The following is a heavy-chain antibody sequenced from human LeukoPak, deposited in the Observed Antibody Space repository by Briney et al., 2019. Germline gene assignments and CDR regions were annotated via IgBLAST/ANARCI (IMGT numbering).Heavy chain of an antibody. D-gene: IGHD2-2*01. CDR1: GYTFSGNF. CDR3: ARDPPAYPCTTTRCYPEVDY. CDR2: INPNTGGT. J-gene: IGHJ4*02. Sequence: ASVKVSCKASGYTFSGNFIHWVRQAPGLGLEWMGWINPNTGGTNSAEKFQGRATLTTDTSLTTAYMELTSLRSDDTAVYYCARDPPAYPCTTTRCYPEVDYWGQGTLVTVSS. V-gene: IGHV1-2*02.